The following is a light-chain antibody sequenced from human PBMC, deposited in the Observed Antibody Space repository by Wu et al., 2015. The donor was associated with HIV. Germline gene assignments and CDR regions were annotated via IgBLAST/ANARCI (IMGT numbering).Light chain of an antibody. Sequence: EIVLTQSPDTLSLSPGERATLSCRASQSVSSYLAWYQQKPGQAPRLLIYDASNRATGIPARFSGSGSGTDFTLTISRLEPEDFAVYYCQQRSNWPPWTFGQGTKVEIK. CDR3: QQRSNWPPWT. J-gene: IGKJ1*01. V-gene: IGKV3-11*01. CDR2: DAS. CDR1: QSVSSY.